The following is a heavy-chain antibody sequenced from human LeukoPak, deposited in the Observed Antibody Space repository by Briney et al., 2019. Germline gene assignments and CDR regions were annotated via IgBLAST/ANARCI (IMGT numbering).Heavy chain of an antibody. CDR3: ARVVVVASFHYYYGMDV. CDR1: GFTFSSYS. D-gene: IGHD2-15*01. CDR2: ISSSSSYI. Sequence: GGSLRLSCAASGFTFSSYSMNWVRQAPGKGLEWVSSISSSSSYIYYADSVKGRFTISRDNAKNSLYLQMNSLRAEDTAVYYCARVVVVASFHYYYGMDVWGQGTTVTVSS. J-gene: IGHJ6*02. V-gene: IGHV3-21*01.